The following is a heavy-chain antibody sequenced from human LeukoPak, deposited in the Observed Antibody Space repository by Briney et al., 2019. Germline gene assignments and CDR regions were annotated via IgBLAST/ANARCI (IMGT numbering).Heavy chain of an antibody. J-gene: IGHJ4*02. Sequence: GGSLRLSCAASGFTFSDYYMSWIRQAPGKGLEWVSSISSSSSYIYYADSVKGRFTISRDNAKNSLYLQMNSLRAEDTAVYYCARDSHVVVVAATDYWGQGTLVTVSS. D-gene: IGHD2-15*01. CDR2: ISSSSSYI. CDR3: ARDSHVVVVAATDY. CDR1: GFTFSDYY. V-gene: IGHV3-11*06.